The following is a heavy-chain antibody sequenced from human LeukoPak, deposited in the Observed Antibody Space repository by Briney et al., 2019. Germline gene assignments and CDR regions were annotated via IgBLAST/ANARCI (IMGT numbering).Heavy chain of an antibody. Sequence: SVKVSCKASGGTLSSYAISWVRQAPGQGLEWMGRIIPGLDIAEYAQKFQGRVAIIADKSTSTAYMELSSLRPEDTAMYFCAKSDRLGIAGGWGQGTLVTVSS. CDR1: GGTLSSYA. D-gene: IGHD6-13*01. CDR3: AKSDRLGIAGG. CDR2: IIPGLDIA. J-gene: IGHJ4*02. V-gene: IGHV1-69*04.